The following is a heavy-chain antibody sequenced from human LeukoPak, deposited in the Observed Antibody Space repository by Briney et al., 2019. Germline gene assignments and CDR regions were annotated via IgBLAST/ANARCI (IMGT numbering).Heavy chain of an antibody. V-gene: IGHV3-53*01. CDR2: IYSGGST. J-gene: IGHJ4*02. CDR3: ARLDYGDFLADY. D-gene: IGHD4-17*01. CDR1: GFTVSSNY. Sequence: PGGSLRLSCAASGFTVSSNYMSWVRQAPGKGLEWVSVIYSGGSTYYADSVKGRFTISRDNSKNTLYLQMNSLRAEDTAVYYCARLDYGDFLADYWGQGTLVTVSS.